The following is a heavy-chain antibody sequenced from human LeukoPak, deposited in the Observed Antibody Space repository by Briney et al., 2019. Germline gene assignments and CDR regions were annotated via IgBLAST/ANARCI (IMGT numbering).Heavy chain of an antibody. CDR2: IYHSGST. CDR3: ARNWNYGFDAFDI. J-gene: IGHJ3*02. CDR1: GGSISSGGYY. D-gene: IGHD1-7*01. V-gene: IGHV4-30-2*01. Sequence: SETLSLTCTVSGGSISSGGYYWSWIRQPPGKGLEWIGYIYHSGSTCYNPSLKSRVTISVDRSKNQFSLKLSSVTAADTAVYYCARNWNYGFDAFDIWGQGTMVTVSS.